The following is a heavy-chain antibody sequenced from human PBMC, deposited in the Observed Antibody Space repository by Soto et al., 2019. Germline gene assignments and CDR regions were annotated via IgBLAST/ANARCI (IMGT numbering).Heavy chain of an antibody. J-gene: IGHJ4*02. CDR1: GYIFAKYG. V-gene: IGHV1-18*01. Sequence: ASVKVSCKTSGYIFAKYGISWVRQAPGQGLEWMGWISGYTGNTNYAQKFQGRVTMTTDTSTSAAFLEVRSLRYDDTAVYYCARDIVETIGDSPRFDYWGQGTVVTVSS. D-gene: IGHD5-12*01. CDR2: ISGYTGNT. CDR3: ARDIVETIGDSPRFDY.